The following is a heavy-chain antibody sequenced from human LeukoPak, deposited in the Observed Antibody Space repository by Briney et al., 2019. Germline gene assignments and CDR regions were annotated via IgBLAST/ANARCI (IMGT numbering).Heavy chain of an antibody. D-gene: IGHD3-16*01. J-gene: IGHJ4*02. CDR3: AKDHEEGAFDY. V-gene: IGHV3-33*06. CDR2: IWYDGSNK. Sequence: GGSLRLSCAASGFTFSSYGMHWVRQAPGKGLEWVAVIWYDGSNKYYADSVKGRFTISRDNSKNTLYPQMNSLRAEDTAVYYCAKDHEEGAFDYWGQGTLVTVSS. CDR1: GFTFSSYG.